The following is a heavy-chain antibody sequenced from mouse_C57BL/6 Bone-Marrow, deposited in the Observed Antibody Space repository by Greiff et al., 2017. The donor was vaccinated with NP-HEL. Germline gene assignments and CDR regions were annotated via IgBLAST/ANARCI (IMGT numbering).Heavy chain of an antibody. CDR1: GYAFSSSW. CDR3: ARSRVVTTAMDY. V-gene: IGHV1-82*01. CDR2: IYPGDGDT. J-gene: IGHJ4*01. D-gene: IGHD2-2*01. Sequence: VQLQQSGPELVKPGASVKISCKASGYAFSSSWMNWVKQRPGKGLEWIGRIYPGDGDTNYNGKFKGKATLTADKSSSTAYMQLSSLTSEDSAVYFCARSRVVTTAMDYWGQGTSVTVSS.